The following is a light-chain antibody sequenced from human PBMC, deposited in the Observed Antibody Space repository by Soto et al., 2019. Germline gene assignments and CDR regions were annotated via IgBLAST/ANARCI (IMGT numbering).Light chain of an antibody. CDR2: DAS. Sequence: EIVLTQSPATLSLSPGERATLSCRASQSVSSYLAWYQQKPGQAPRLLIYDASNRATGIPARFSGRGSGTDFTLTISSQEPEDGAVYYCQQRSNWLLTFGGGTKVEIK. J-gene: IGKJ4*01. V-gene: IGKV3-11*01. CDR1: QSVSSY. CDR3: QQRSNWLLT.